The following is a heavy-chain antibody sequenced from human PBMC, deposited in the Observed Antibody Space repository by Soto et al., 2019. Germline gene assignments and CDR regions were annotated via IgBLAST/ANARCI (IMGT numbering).Heavy chain of an antibody. D-gene: IGHD6-13*01. Sequence: SETQSLTCTVSGGSIRSSSYYWGWIRQPPGKGLEWIGSIYYSGSTYYNPSLKSRVTISVDTSKNQFSLKLSSVTAADTAVYYCARHRYSSSWYWFDPWGQGTLVTVSS. V-gene: IGHV4-39*01. CDR3: ARHRYSSSWYWFDP. J-gene: IGHJ5*02. CDR1: GGSIRSSSYY. CDR2: IYYSGST.